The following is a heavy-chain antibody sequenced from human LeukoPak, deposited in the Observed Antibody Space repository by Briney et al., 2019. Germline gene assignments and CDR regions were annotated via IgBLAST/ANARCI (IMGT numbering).Heavy chain of an antibody. D-gene: IGHD2-15*01. CDR1: GFTFSSYG. CDR3: AKGLYCSGGTCYYMDV. Sequence: GGSLRLSCAASGFTFSSYGMHWVRQAPGKGLEWVAFIRYDGSNKYYADSVKGRFTISRDNSKNTLYLQMNSLRAEDTAVYYCAKGLYCSGGTCYYMDVWDKGTTVTVSS. CDR2: IRYDGSNK. J-gene: IGHJ6*03. V-gene: IGHV3-30*02.